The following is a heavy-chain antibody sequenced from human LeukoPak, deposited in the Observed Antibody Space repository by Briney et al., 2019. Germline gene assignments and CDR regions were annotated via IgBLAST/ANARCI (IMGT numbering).Heavy chain of an antibody. CDR3: TTRDGGWYPIDY. Sequence: GGSLRLSCAASGFTFNKDGMSWVRQAPGKGLEWVSTVNENGAETHYADSVKGRFTISRDNSKNSVLLQINSLRADHTALYYCTTRDGGWYPIDYSGQGTLFIVSS. D-gene: IGHD6-19*01. V-gene: IGHV3-23*01. CDR2: VNENGAET. CDR1: GFTFNKDG. J-gene: IGHJ4*02.